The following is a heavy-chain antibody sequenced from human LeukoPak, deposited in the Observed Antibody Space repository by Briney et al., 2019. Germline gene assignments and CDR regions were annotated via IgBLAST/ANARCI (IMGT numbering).Heavy chain of an antibody. D-gene: IGHD4-23*01. CDR1: GFTFSNAW. J-gene: IGHJ6*03. CDR3: TTVSYGGADYYSDYIDV. Sequence: GGSLRLSCAASGFTFSNAWMSWVRQAPGKGLEWVGRIKSETDGGTTDYAAPVKGRFTISRDDSKNPLYLQMNSLKTEDTAVYYCTTVSYGGADYYSDYIDVWGKGTTVTVSS. CDR2: IKSETDGGTT. V-gene: IGHV3-15*01.